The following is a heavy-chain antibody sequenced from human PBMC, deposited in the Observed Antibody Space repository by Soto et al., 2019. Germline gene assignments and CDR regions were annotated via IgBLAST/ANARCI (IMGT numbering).Heavy chain of an antibody. V-gene: IGHV3-15*01. CDR2: IKSKTSGETT. CDR1: GVTGVTFSAAW. J-gene: IGHJ4*02. D-gene: IGHD6-13*01. CDR3: ARRGPGTYLAY. Sequence: GGSLRLSCAASGVTGVTFSAAWLTWVRQSPGKGLEWVGLIKSKTSGETTHYAAPVKGRFTISRDNSKNTLYLQMNSLRAEDTAVYYCARRGPGTYLAYWGQGTLVTVSS.